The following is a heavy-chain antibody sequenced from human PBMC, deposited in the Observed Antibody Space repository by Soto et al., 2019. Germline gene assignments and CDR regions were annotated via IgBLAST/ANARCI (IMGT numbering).Heavy chain of an antibody. D-gene: IGHD3-3*01. Sequence: SETLSRTCTFCVCARIRCYCSLILQPAGKGLEWIGHIYTSVSTNYNPSLKSPVTMSVDTSKKQFSLKLSSVTAADTAVYYCARHIIDVGWLEHWGTGNMVNVSS. CDR2: IYTSVST. CDR1: VCARIRCY. CDR3: ARHIIDVGWLEH. V-gene: IGHV4-4*07. J-gene: IGHJ4*02.